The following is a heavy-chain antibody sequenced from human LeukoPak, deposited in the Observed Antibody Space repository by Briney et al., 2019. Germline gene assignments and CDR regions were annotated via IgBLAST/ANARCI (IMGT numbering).Heavy chain of an antibody. J-gene: IGHJ6*03. Sequence: GGSLRLSCAASGFTFSSYNMNWVRQAPGKGLEWVSPITSSSSYIYYAHSVKGRFTISRDNDKNSLYLQINSLRAEDTAVYYCARDPYSGGYGDYYYYYMDVWGKGTTVTISS. D-gene: IGHD1-26*01. CDR2: ITSSSSYI. CDR1: GFTFSSYN. CDR3: ARDPYSGGYGDYYYYYMDV. V-gene: IGHV3-21*01.